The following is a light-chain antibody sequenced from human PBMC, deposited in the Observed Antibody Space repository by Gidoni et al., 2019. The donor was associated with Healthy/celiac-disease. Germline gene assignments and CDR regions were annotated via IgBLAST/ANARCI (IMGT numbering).Light chain of an antibody. CDR1: SSNIGAGYD. CDR3: QSFDSGLSGPVV. J-gene: IGLJ2*01. Sequence: QSVLTQPPSVSWAPGQMVTISCTGASSNIGAGYDVHWYQQLPGSAPKLLIFGNNNRPSGVPDRFSSSKSGASAYLAITGLQAEDEADYYCQSFDSGLSGPVVFGGGTKLTVL. CDR2: GNN. V-gene: IGLV1-40*01.